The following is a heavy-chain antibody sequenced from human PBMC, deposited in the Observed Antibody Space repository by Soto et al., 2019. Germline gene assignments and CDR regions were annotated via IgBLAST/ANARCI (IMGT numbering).Heavy chain of an antibody. Sequence: LRLSCAASGFTVSSNYLTWVRQAPGKGLEWVSVIYAGGSTYYADSVKGRFTISRDNSKNTLYLQMNSLRAEDTAVYYCARAGYYDSSAYFPLAYWGQGTLVTVSS. CDR1: GFTVSSNY. CDR3: ARAGYYDSSAYFPLAY. D-gene: IGHD3-22*01. CDR2: IYAGGST. V-gene: IGHV3-53*01. J-gene: IGHJ4*02.